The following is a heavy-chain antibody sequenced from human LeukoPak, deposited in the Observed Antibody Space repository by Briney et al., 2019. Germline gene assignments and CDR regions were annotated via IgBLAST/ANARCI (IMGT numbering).Heavy chain of an antibody. Sequence: GGSLRLSFAASGFTYSSYWMHWVRQAPGKGRVWVSRINTDGSSTSYADSVKGRFTISRDNAKNTLYLQMNSLRAEDTAVYYCARGIAAAGTGYWGQGTLVTVSS. CDR1: GFTYSSYW. J-gene: IGHJ4*02. D-gene: IGHD6-13*01. CDR3: ARGIAAAGTGY. CDR2: INTDGSST. V-gene: IGHV3-74*01.